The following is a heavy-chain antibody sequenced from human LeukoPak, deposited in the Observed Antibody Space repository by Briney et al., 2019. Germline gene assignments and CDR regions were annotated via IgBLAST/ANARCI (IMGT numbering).Heavy chain of an antibody. J-gene: IGHJ3*02. CDR2: FSSGGSA. CDR3: ARTGNYCSSTSCYYFDAFDI. V-gene: IGHV4-39*07. CDR1: GGSISSSSYY. Sequence: SETLSLTCIVPGGSISSSSYYWAWIRQSPGKGLEWIGTFSSGGSAYYNPSLKSRVTISADTSKNQFSLKLSSVTAADTAVYYCARTGNYCSSTSCYYFDAFDIWGQGTMVTVSS. D-gene: IGHD2-2*01.